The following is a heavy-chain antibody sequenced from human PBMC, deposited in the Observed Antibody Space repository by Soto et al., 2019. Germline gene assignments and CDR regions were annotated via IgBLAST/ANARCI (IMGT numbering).Heavy chain of an antibody. CDR2: ISYDGSTE. Sequence: QVQLVESGGGVVQPGRSLRLSCAASGFTFSPYTMHWVRQAPGKGLEWVAVISYDGSTEYNPDSVKGRFTISRDSPKNTVYLQMNSLRAEDTAVYYCAKARVLDYGDLDAFDIWGQGTMVTVSS. CDR1: GFTFSPYT. CDR3: AKARVLDYGDLDAFDI. J-gene: IGHJ3*02. D-gene: IGHD4-17*01. V-gene: IGHV3-30-3*01.